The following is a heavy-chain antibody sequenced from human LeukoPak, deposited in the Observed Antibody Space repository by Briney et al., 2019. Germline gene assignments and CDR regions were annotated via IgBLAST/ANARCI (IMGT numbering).Heavy chain of an antibody. J-gene: IGHJ6*03. CDR1: GNTFTGYY. Sequence: ASVKVSCKASGNTFTGYYMHWVRQAPGQGLEWMGWINPNSGGTNYAQKFQGRVTMTRDTSISTAYMELSRLRSDDTAVYYCARGDDSYYYYMDVWGKGTTVTVSS. V-gene: IGHV1-2*02. D-gene: IGHD3-3*01. CDR2: INPNSGGT. CDR3: ARGDDSYYYYMDV.